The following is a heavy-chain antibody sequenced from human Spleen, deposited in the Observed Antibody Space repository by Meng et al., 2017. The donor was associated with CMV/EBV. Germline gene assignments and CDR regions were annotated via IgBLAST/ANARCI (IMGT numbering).Heavy chain of an antibody. J-gene: IGHJ4*02. Sequence: GGSLKISCAASRFTFSRFAMNWVRQAPGKGLEWVSAISSSGGETYYADSVKGRFTISRDNSKNTLYLRMNSLRAEDTAVYYCAKGMVADGSGYYFDYWGQGTLVTVSS. CDR1: RFTFSRFA. V-gene: IGHV3-23*01. CDR3: AKGMVADGSGYYFDY. D-gene: IGHD3-10*01. CDR2: ISSSGGET.